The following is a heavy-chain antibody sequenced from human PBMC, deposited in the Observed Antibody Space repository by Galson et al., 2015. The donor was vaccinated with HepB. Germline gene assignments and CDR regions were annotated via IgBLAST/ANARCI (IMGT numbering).Heavy chain of an antibody. CDR2: IYYTGDT. D-gene: IGHD2-2*01. CDR3: ARHESESKTYAADN. Sequence: ETLSLTCTVSGDSIRRGSYYWGWIRQPPGKGLEWVGTIYYTGDTYYNPSLKSRVTMSLDTSKNQFSVKLNSVTAADTAVYYCARHESESKTYAADNWGQGTLVTVSS. V-gene: IGHV4-39*01. J-gene: IGHJ4*02. CDR1: GDSIRRGSYY.